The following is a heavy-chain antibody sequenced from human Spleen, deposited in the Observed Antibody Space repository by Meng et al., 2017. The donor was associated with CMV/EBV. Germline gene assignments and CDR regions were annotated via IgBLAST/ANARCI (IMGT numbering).Heavy chain of an antibody. CDR2: IYYSGST. CDR3: ARDWGSIAARPQWFDP. J-gene: IGHJ5*02. V-gene: IGHV4-39*07. CDR1: GGSISSSSHY. D-gene: IGHD6-6*01. Sequence: SETLSLTCTVSGGSISSSSHYWGWIRQPPGKGLEWIGSIYYSGSTYYNPSLKSRVTISVDTSKNQFSLKLSSVTAADTAVYYCARDWGSIAARPQWFDPWGQGTLVTVSS.